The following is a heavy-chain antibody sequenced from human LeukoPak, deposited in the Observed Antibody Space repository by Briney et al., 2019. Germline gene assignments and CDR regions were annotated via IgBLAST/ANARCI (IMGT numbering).Heavy chain of an antibody. Sequence: GGSLRLSCAASGFTFSSYAMSWVRQAPGKGLEWVSVIYSGGRTYYADSVKGRFTISRDNSKNTLYLQMNSLRAEDTAVYYCARDRPSSSQRRDGMDVWGQGTTVTVSS. CDR1: GFTFSSYA. CDR2: IYSGGRT. D-gene: IGHD6-13*01. V-gene: IGHV3-66*01. J-gene: IGHJ6*02. CDR3: ARDRPSSSQRRDGMDV.